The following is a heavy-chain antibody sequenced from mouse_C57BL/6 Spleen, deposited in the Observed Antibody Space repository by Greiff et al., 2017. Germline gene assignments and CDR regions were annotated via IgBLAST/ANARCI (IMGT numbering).Heavy chain of an antibody. D-gene: IGHD6-1*01. Sequence: VQLQQPGAELVMPGASVKLSCKASGYTFTSYWMHWVKQRPGQGLEWIGEIYPCGSNTNYNQKFKGKSTLTVDTSSSTAYMQLSSLTSEDSAFAGYARLASFYWNFDYWGKGTTVTVSS. CDR3: ARLASFYWNFDY. CDR1: GYTFTSYW. J-gene: IGHJ1*03. V-gene: IGHV1-69*01. CDR2: IYPCGSNT.